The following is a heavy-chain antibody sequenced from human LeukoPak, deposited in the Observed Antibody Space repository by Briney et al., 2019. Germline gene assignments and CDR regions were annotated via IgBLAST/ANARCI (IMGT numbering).Heavy chain of an antibody. V-gene: IGHV7-4-1*02. J-gene: IGHJ5*02. D-gene: IGHD6-13*01. CDR2: INTNTGNP. Sequence: EASVKVSCKASGYTFTSYAMNWVRQAPGQGLEWMGWINTNTGNPTYAQGFTGRFVFSLDTSVSTAYLQISSLKAEDTAVYYCARGPRIAAAGRHWFDPWGQGTLVTVSS. CDR3: ARGPRIAAAGRHWFDP. CDR1: GYTFTSYA.